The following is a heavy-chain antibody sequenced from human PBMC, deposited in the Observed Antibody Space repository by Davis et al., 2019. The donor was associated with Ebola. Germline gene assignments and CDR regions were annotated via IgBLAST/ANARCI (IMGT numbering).Heavy chain of an antibody. CDR1: GYTFTSYA. CDR2: INAGNGNT. CDR3: ARAYCGGDTCPPGGY. D-gene: IGHD2-21*01. V-gene: IGHV1-3*01. J-gene: IGHJ4*02. Sequence: AASVKVSCKASGYTFTSYAMHWVRQAPGQRLEWMGWINAGNGNTKYSQNFQGRVTIARDTTASTVYMELSSLGYEDTAVFYCARAYCGGDTCPPGGYWGQGTLVIVSS.